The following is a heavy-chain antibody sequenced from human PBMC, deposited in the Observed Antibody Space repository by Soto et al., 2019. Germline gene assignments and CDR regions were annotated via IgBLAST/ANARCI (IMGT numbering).Heavy chain of an antibody. J-gene: IGHJ5*02. Sequence: QDQLVQSGAEVKKPGSSVKVSCKASGGTFSSYTISWVRQAPGQGLEWMGRIIPILGIANYAQKFQGRVTITADKSTSTAYMELSSLRSEDTAVYYCARDRSTVTTREYNWFDPWGQGTLVTVSS. CDR1: GGTFSSYT. D-gene: IGHD4-17*01. CDR3: ARDRSTVTTREYNWFDP. V-gene: IGHV1-69*08. CDR2: IIPILGIA.